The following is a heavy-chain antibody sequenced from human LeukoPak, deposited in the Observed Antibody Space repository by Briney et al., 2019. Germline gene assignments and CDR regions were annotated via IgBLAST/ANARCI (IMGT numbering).Heavy chain of an antibody. J-gene: IGHJ4*02. Sequence: SETLSLTCTVYGGSFSGYYWSWIRQPPGQGLEWVGEINHSGSTNYNPSLKSRVTISVDTSKNQFSLKLSSVTAADTAVYYCARLYGSGSYYNYRGQGTLVTVSS. CDR2: INHSGST. CDR1: GGSFSGYY. V-gene: IGHV4-34*01. CDR3: ARLYGSGSYYNY. D-gene: IGHD3-10*01.